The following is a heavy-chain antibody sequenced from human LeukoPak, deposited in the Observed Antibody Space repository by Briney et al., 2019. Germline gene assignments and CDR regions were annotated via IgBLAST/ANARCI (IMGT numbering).Heavy chain of an antibody. CDR3: ARENTMVRGNDY. CDR2: ISSSSSYI. D-gene: IGHD3-10*01. Sequence: WGSLRRSCAASGFTFSSYSMNWVRQAPGHGLEWVSSISSSSSYIYYADSVKGRFTIARSKAKNSLYLQMRSLRAEDTAVYYCARENTMVRGNDYWGQGTLVTVSS. V-gene: IGHV3-21*01. J-gene: IGHJ4*02. CDR1: GFTFSSYS.